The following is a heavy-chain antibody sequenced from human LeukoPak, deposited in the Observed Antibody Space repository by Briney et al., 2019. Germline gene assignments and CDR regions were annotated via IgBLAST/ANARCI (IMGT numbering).Heavy chain of an antibody. D-gene: IGHD2-15*01. CDR1: GGSFSGYY. V-gene: IGHV4-34*01. J-gene: IGHJ4*02. Sequence: PSETLSLTCAVYGGSFSGYYWSWIRQPPGKGLEWIGEINHSRSTNYNPSLKSRVTISVDTSKNQFSLKLSSVTAADTAVYYCARSSSSEVARFAYWGQGTLVTVSS. CDR3: ARSSSSEVARFAY. CDR2: INHSRST.